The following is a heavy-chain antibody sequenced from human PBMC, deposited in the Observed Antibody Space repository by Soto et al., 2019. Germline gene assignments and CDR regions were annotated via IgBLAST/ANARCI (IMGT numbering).Heavy chain of an antibody. Sequence: SETLSLTCTVAGGSVSSYYWCWIRQPQGKGLEWIGYIYYSGSTNYNPSLKSRVTISVDTSKNQFSLKLSSVTAADTAVYYCARDRRGSGSYGYYYGMDVWGQGTTVTVSS. V-gene: IGHV4-59*02. CDR3: ARDRRGSGSYGYYYGMDV. CDR2: IYYSGST. CDR1: GGSVSSYY. J-gene: IGHJ6*02. D-gene: IGHD3-10*01.